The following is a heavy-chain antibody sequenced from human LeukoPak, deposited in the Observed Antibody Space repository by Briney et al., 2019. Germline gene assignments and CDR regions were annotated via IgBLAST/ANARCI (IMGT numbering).Heavy chain of an antibody. J-gene: IGHJ4*02. D-gene: IGHD3-9*01. Sequence: GESLKISCKGSGYSFTSYWIGWVRQMPGKGLEWMGIIYPGDSDTRYSPSFQGQVTISADKSISTAYLQWSSLKPSDTAMYYCARLQYYDILTGYYNFFDYWGQGTLVTVSS. V-gene: IGHV5-51*01. CDR2: IYPGDSDT. CDR3: ARLQYYDILTGYYNFFDY. CDR1: GYSFTSYW.